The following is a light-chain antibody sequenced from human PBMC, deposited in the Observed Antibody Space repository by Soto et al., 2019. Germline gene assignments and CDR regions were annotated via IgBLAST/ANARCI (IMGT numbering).Light chain of an antibody. CDR3: QQYGSSPIT. J-gene: IGKJ5*01. CDR1: QSVRSSY. V-gene: IGKV3-20*01. Sequence: EIVLTQSPDTLSLSPGERAALSCRASQSVRSSYLAWYRQNPGQAPRLLMYGASNRATGVPDRFSGSGSGTDFTLAISRLEPEDFAVYYCQQYGSSPITFGQGTRLEIK. CDR2: GAS.